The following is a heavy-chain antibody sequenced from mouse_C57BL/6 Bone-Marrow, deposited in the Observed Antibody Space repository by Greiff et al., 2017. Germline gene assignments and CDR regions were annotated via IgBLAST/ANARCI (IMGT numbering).Heavy chain of an antibody. J-gene: IGHJ4*01. D-gene: IGHD2-12*01. V-gene: IGHV1-15*01. Sequence: VQLQQPGAELVRPGASVTLSCKASGYTFTDYEMHWVKQTPVHGLEWIGAIDPETGGTAYTQKFKGKAILTADKSSSTAYMELRSLTSEDSAVYYCTRGYRVDYWGQGTSVTVSS. CDR3: TRGYRVDY. CDR1: GYTFTDYE. CDR2: IDPETGGT.